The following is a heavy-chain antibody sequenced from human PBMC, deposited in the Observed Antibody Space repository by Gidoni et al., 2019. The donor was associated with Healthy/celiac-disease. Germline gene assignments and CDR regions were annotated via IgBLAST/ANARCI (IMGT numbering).Heavy chain of an antibody. CDR3: ARDKRIQLWLDPFDY. CDR1: GFTFSSYA. Sequence: QVQLVESGGGVVQPGRSLRLSCAASGFTFSSYAMHWVRQAPGKGLEWVAVISYDGSNKYYADSVKGRFTISRDNSKNTLYLQMNSLRAEDTAVYYCARDKRIQLWLDPFDYWGQGTLVTVSS. J-gene: IGHJ4*02. D-gene: IGHD5-18*01. V-gene: IGHV3-30-3*01. CDR2: ISYDGSNK.